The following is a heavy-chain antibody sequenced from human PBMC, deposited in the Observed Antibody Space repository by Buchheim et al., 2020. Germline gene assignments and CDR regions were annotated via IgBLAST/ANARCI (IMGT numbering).Heavy chain of an antibody. CDR2: IIPILGIA. D-gene: IGHD3-22*01. CDR3: SITSPDDYDSSGYYPRSFDV. J-gene: IGHJ2*01. Sequence: QVQLVQSGAEVKKPGSSVKVSCKASGDTFSSYAISWVRQAPGQGLEWMGRIIPILGIANYAQKFQGRFTITADKSTSTAYMGLSSLRSEDTDVYYCSITSPDDYDSSGYYPRSFDVWGRGTL. CDR1: GDTFSSYA. V-gene: IGHV1-69*04.